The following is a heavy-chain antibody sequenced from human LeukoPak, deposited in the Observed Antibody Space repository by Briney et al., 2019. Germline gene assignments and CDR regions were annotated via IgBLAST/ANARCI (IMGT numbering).Heavy chain of an antibody. CDR1: GGSISSYY. V-gene: IGHV4-59*01. CDR3: ARGRHFSGSLTGLSFYFDF. Sequence: SETLSLTCTVSGGSISSYYWSWIRQPPGKGLEWIGYIYYSGSTNYNPSLKSRVTISLDTSKNQFSLKLTSFTAADTSVYFCARGRHFSGSLTGLSFYFDFWGQGTLVTVSS. J-gene: IGHJ4*02. CDR2: IYYSGST. D-gene: IGHD3-10*01.